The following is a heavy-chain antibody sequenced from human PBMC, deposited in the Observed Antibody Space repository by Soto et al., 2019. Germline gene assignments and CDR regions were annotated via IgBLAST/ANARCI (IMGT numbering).Heavy chain of an antibody. J-gene: IGHJ4*02. D-gene: IGHD2-15*01. CDR2: IYTSGST. CDR3: ARVPNLGYCSGGGCLGYYFDY. CDR1: GGSISSYY. Sequence: SETLSLTCTVSGGSISSYYWSWIRQPAGKGLEWIGRIYTSGSTNYNPSLKSRVTMSVDTSKNQFSLKLSSVTAADTAVYYCARVPNLGYCSGGGCLGYYFDYWGQGTLVTVSS. V-gene: IGHV4-4*07.